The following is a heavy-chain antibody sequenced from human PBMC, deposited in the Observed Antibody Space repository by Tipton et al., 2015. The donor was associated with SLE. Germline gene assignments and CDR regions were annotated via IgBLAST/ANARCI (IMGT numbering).Heavy chain of an antibody. J-gene: IGHJ3*02. Sequence: QSGAEVKKPGASVKVSCKASGYTFTSYYMHWVRQAPGQGLEWMGIINPSGGSTSYAQKFQGRVTMTRDTSTSTAYMELRSLRSDDTAVYYCARDTTASLGVGDAFDIWGQGTIVTVSS. CDR1: GYTFTSYY. CDR3: ARDTTASLGVGDAFDI. D-gene: IGHD1-1*01. V-gene: IGHV1-46*01. CDR2: INPSGGST.